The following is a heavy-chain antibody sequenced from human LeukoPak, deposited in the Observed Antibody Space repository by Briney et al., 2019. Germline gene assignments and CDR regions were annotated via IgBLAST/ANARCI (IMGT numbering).Heavy chain of an antibody. J-gene: IGHJ4*02. CDR1: GYTLTELS. D-gene: IGHD3-3*01. CDR3: ATVFWSGYYIYFDY. CDR2: FDPEDGET. V-gene: IGHV1-24*01. Sequence: PSVKVSCKVSGYTLTELSMHWVRQAPGKGLEWMGGFDPEDGETVYAQKFQGRVTMTEDTSTDTAYMELSSLRSEDTAVHYCATVFWSGYYIYFDYWGQGTLVTVSS.